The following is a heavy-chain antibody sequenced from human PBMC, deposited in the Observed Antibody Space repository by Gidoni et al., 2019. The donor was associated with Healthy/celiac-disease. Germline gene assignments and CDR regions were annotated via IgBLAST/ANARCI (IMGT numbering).Heavy chain of an antibody. CDR3: ARDPGAPLELLSNAPNLFDY. CDR2: ISSSSSYI. Sequence: EVQLVESGGGLVKPGGSLRLSCAASGFPFSSYSLTWVRQAPGKGLECVSSISSSSSYIYYADSVKGRFTISRDNAKNSLYLQMNSLRAEDTAVYYCARDPGAPLELLSNAPNLFDYWGQGTLVTVSS. CDR1: GFPFSSYS. V-gene: IGHV3-21*01. J-gene: IGHJ4*02. D-gene: IGHD1-7*01.